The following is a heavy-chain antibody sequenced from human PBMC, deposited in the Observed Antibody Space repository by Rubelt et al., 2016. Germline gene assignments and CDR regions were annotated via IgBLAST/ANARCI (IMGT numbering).Heavy chain of an antibody. CDR3: TSTRRVSAKAYDYSNGDV. Sequence: AYAASVKGRFTTSRDDSKNTAYLQMNSLKTEDTAVYYCTSTRRVSAKAYDYSNGDVWGQGTTVTVSS. V-gene: IGHV3-73*01. J-gene: IGHJ6*02. D-gene: IGHD4-11*01.